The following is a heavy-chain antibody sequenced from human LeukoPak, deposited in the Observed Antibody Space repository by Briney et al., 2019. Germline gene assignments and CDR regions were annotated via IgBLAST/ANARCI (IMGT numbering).Heavy chain of an antibody. D-gene: IGHD1-1*01. CDR3: AREGTAGTNLNWFDP. V-gene: IGHV4-59*01. Sequence: SETLSLTCTVSGGSISSYHWSWIRQPPGKGLEWIGYISYSGSTNFTPSLKSRVTISVDTSKTQFSLKLSSVTAADTAVYYCAREGTAGTNLNWFDPWGQGTLVTVSS. J-gene: IGHJ5*02. CDR1: GGSISSYH. CDR2: ISYSGST.